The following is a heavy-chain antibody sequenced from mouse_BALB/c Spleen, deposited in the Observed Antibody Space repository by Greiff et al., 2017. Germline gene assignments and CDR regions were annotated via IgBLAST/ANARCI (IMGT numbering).Heavy chain of an antibody. V-gene: IGHV5-12-1*01. CDR1: GFAFSSYA. CDR3: ARYELWAY. Sequence: EVLLVESGAGLVKPGGSLKLSCTASGFAFSSYAMSWVRQTPGKRLEWVAYISSGGGSTYYPDNVKGRFTITRDNAKNTLYLQMSSLKSEDTAMYCCARYELWAYWGQGTLVTVSA. J-gene: IGHJ3*01. D-gene: IGHD1-1*02. CDR2: ISSGGGST.